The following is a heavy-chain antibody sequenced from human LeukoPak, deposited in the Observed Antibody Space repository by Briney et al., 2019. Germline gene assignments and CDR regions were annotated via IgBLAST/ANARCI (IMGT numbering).Heavy chain of an antibody. J-gene: IGHJ4*02. CDR1: GFTFSSYT. CDR3: ARGTTMTTPGDY. Sequence: QAGGSLRLSCAASGFTFSSYTMHWVRQAPGKGLEWVAVISYDGSSKYDADSVKGRFTISRDNSKNTLYLQMNSLGAEDTAVYYCARGTTMTTPGDYWGQGTLVTVSS. CDR2: ISYDGSSK. V-gene: IGHV3-30*04. D-gene: IGHD4-17*01.